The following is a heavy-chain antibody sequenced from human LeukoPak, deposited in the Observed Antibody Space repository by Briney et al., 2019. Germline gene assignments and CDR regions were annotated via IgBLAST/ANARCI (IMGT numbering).Heavy chain of an antibody. Sequence: SETLSLTCTVSGGSISSYYWSWIRQPPGKGLEWIGYMYYSGSTNYNPSLKSRVTISVDTSKNQFSLKLSSVTAADTAVYYCARRAVAYYYFDNWGQGTLVTVSS. CDR3: ARRAVAYYYFDN. CDR2: MYYSGST. J-gene: IGHJ4*02. CDR1: GGSISSYY. D-gene: IGHD6-19*01. V-gene: IGHV4-59*01.